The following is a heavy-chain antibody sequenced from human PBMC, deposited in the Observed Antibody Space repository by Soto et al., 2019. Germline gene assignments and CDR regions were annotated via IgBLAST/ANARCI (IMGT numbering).Heavy chain of an antibody. Sequence: ASVKVSCKASGYTFTSYGISWVRQAPGQGLEWMGWISAYNGNTNYAQKLQGRVTMTTDTSTSTAYMELRSLRSDDTAVYYCARDRRTYYHDSRGPRAFDYWGHGTLVTVSS. V-gene: IGHV1-18*01. CDR1: GYTFTSYG. J-gene: IGHJ4*01. D-gene: IGHD3-22*01. CDR3: ARDRRTYYHDSRGPRAFDY. CDR2: ISAYNGNT.